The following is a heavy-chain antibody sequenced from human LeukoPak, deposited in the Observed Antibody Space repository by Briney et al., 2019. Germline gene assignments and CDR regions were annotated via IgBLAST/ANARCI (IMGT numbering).Heavy chain of an antibody. Sequence: SETLSLTCTVSGYSISGGYYWGWIRQPPGKGLEWIGEINHSGSTNYNPSLKSRVTISVDTSKNQFSLKLSSVTAADTAVYYCARDNDGAAAGSFDYWGQGTLVTVSS. J-gene: IGHJ4*02. CDR2: INHSGST. CDR1: GYSISGGYY. V-gene: IGHV4-38-2*02. D-gene: IGHD6-13*01. CDR3: ARDNDGAAAGSFDY.